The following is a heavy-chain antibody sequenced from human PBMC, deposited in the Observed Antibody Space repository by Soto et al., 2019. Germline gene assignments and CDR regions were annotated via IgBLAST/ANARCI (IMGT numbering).Heavy chain of an antibody. CDR3: VRDRGIEIIPVGTAEQYVYYGVDV. J-gene: IGHJ6*02. CDR1: GGSINSDDSH. CDR2: VYHSGST. V-gene: IGHV4-30-4*01. D-gene: IGHD6-13*01. Sequence: QVQLQESGPGLVKPSQTLSLTCRVSGGSINSDDSHWTWMRQSPGKGLEWIGHVYHSGSTYYNPSLKSRVAMSVDTSNNQFSLMLSSVTAADTAVYFCVRDRGIEIIPVGTAEQYVYYGVDVWGQGTTVTV.